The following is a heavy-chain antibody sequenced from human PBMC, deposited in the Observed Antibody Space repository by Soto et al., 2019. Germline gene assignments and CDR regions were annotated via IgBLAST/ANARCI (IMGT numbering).Heavy chain of an antibody. CDR3: AKDLEYSYGNFDY. CDR2: ISGSGGSA. Sequence: GGSLRLSCAASGFTFSSYAMSWVRQAPGKGLEWVSAISGSGGSAYYADSVKGRFTISRDNSKNTLYLQMNSLRAEDTAVYYCAKDLEYSYGNFDYWGQGTLVTVSS. J-gene: IGHJ4*02. D-gene: IGHD5-18*01. V-gene: IGHV3-23*01. CDR1: GFTFSSYA.